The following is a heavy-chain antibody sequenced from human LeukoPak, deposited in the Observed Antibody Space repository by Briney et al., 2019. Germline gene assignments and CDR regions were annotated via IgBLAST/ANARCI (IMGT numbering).Heavy chain of an antibody. CDR2: IYSGGST. V-gene: IGHV3-53*01. Sequence: GGSLRLSCAASGFTVSSNYMSWVRQAPGKGLEWVSVIYSGGSTYYADSVKGRFTISGGNSKNTLYLQMNSLRAEDTAVYYCARDGFSSGYPYDAFDIWGQGTMVTVSS. CDR3: ARDGFSSGYPYDAFDI. CDR1: GFTVSSNY. J-gene: IGHJ3*02. D-gene: IGHD3-22*01.